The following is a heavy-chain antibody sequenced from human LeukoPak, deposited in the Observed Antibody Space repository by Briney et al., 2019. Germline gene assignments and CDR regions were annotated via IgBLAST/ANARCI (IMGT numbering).Heavy chain of an antibody. J-gene: IGHJ4*02. Sequence: ETLSLTCAVYGGSFSGYYWSWIRQPPGKGLEWIGEINHSGSTNYNPSLKSRVTISVDTSKNQFSLKLSSVTAADTAVYYCARERTGTTDDRIDYWGQGTLVTVSS. CDR1: GGSFSGYY. V-gene: IGHV4-34*01. CDR2: INHSGST. D-gene: IGHD1-1*01. CDR3: ARERTGTTDDRIDY.